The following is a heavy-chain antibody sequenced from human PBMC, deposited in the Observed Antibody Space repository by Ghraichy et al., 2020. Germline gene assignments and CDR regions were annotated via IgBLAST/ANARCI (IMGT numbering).Heavy chain of an antibody. CDR2: ISSSGSTI. V-gene: IGHV3-48*03. J-gene: IGHJ6*02. D-gene: IGHD6-13*01. CDR1: GFTFSSYE. CDR3: ARGHIAAAGTRGGDV. Sequence: LSLTCAASGFTFSSYEMNWVRQAPGKGLEWVSYISSSGSTIYYVDSVKGRFTISRDNAKNSLYLQMNSLRAEDTAVYYCARGHIAAAGTRGGDVWGQGTTVTVSS.